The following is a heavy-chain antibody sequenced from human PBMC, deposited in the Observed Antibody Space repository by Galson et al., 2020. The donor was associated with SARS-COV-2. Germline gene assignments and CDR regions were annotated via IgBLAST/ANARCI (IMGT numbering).Heavy chain of an antibody. CDR3: ARVGGVVPAAPLVVLTMEGDWFDP. V-gene: IGHV1-18*01. CDR1: GYTFTSYG. CDR2: ISAYNGNT. Sequence: ASVKVSCKASGYTFTSYGISWVRQAPGQGLEWMGWISAYNGNTNYAQKLQGRVTMTTDTSTSTAYMELRSLRSDDTAVYYCARVGGVVPAAPLVVLTMEGDWFDPWGQGTLVTVSS. J-gene: IGHJ5*02. D-gene: IGHD2-2*01.